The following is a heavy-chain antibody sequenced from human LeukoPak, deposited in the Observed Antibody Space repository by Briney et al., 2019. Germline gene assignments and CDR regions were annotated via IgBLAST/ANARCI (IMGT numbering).Heavy chain of an antibody. J-gene: IGHJ4*02. V-gene: IGHV3-7*01. D-gene: IGHD1-1*01. CDR1: GFTFSNYW. Sequence: GGSLRLSCAASGFTFSNYWMNWVRQAPGKGLERVANIKEDGSEKIYVDSVKGRFTISRDNSKNSLYLQINNLRAEDTAVYYCTRNRGTDYWGQGTLVTVSS. CDR3: TRNRGTDY. CDR2: IKEDGSEK.